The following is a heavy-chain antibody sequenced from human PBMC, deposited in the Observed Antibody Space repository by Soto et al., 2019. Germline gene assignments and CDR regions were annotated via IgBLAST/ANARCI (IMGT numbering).Heavy chain of an antibody. J-gene: IGHJ6*02. V-gene: IGHV4-61*01. CDR2: IYYSGST. CDR3: ARLPSRIGCSSTSCYKATYYYYGMDV. D-gene: IGHD2-2*02. Sequence: QVRLQESGPGPVKPSETLSLTCTVSGGSVSSGSYYWSWIRQPPGKGLEWIGYIYYSGSTNYNPSRKSRVTISVDTSKNQFSLKLSSVTAADTAVYYCARLPSRIGCSSTSCYKATYYYYGMDVWGQGTTVTVSS. CDR1: GGSVSSGSYY.